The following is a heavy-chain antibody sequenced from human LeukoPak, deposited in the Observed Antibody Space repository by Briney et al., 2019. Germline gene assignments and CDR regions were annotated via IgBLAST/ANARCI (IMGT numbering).Heavy chain of an antibody. CDR1: GFTFSSYS. CDR3: ASFRSGSYPRLDY. Sequence: GGSLKLSCAASGFTFSSYSMNWVRQAPGKGLEWVPSISSSSSYIYYADSGKGRFTISRDNAKNSLYLQMNSLRAEDTAVYYCASFRSGSYPRLDYWGQGTLVTVSS. D-gene: IGHD3-10*01. CDR2: ISSSSSYI. V-gene: IGHV3-21*01. J-gene: IGHJ4*02.